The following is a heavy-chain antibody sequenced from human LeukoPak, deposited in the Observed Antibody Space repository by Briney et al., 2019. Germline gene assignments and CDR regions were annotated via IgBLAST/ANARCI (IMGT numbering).Heavy chain of an antibody. J-gene: IGHJ4*02. CDR1: GYTFTSYY. D-gene: IGHD3-10*01. Sequence: ASVKVSCKASGYTFTSYYMHWVRQAPGQGLEWMGIINPSGGSTSYAQKFQGRVTMTRDMSTSTVYMELSSLRSEDTAVYYCARAGYYYGSGSYPQDYWGQGTLVTVSS. V-gene: IGHV1-46*01. CDR3: ARAGYYYGSGSYPQDY. CDR2: INPSGGST.